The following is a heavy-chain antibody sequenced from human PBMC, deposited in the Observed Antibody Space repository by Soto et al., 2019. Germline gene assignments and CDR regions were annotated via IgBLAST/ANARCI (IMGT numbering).Heavy chain of an antibody. CDR1: GFTFSSYS. J-gene: IGHJ4*02. D-gene: IGHD2-21*01. CDR2: MSFDGNSK. V-gene: IGHV3-30-3*01. Sequence: PGGSLRLSCAASGFTFSSYSMHWVRQPPGKGLEWVAAMSFDGNSKYFADSVKGRFTISRDNSKNTLSLQMNSLGADDSAVYYCARGRSVIDHDDFEYWGQGTLVTVSS. CDR3: ARGRSVIDHDDFEY.